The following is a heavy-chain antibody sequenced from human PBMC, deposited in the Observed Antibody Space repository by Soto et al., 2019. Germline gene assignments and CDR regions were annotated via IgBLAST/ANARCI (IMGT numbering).Heavy chain of an antibody. J-gene: IGHJ4*02. CDR2: ISSSSTYI. Sequence: WWSLRLSCSASVFTVSSNYMTWFRQAPGKGLEWVSYISSSSTYIYYADSVKGRFTISRDNAKNSLYLQMNSLRAEDTAVYYCLIAVAGSFAPDYWGQGTLVTVSS. CDR3: LIAVAGSFAPDY. CDR1: VFTVSSNY. V-gene: IGHV3-21*01. D-gene: IGHD6-19*01.